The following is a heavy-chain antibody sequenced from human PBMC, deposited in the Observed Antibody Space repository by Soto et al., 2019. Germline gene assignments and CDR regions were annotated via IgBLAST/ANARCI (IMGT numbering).Heavy chain of an antibody. Sequence: QVQLVESGGGVLQPGRSVRLSCAASGFTFSNYAIHWVRQAPGKGLEWVAVISFDGNNQYYADSVRGRFTISRDNSKNTLYLHMNSLRAEDTAVYYCARGGIFGVLIIQPFDYWGQGTLVTVSS. CDR3: ARGGIFGVLIIQPFDY. J-gene: IGHJ4*02. V-gene: IGHV3-30-3*01. CDR2: ISFDGNNQ. CDR1: GFTFSNYA. D-gene: IGHD3-3*01.